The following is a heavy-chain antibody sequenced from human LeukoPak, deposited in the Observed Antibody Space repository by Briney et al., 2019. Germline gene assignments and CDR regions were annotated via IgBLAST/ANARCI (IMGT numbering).Heavy chain of an antibody. J-gene: IGHJ4*02. V-gene: IGHV3-74*01. CDR3: AKSTAEYQLLYEDY. Sequence: GGSLRLSCAASGFTFSSYWMHWIRQAPGKGLVWVSRINSDGSSTSYADSVKGRFTISRDNSKNTLYLQMNSLRAEDTAVYYCAKSTAEYQLLYEDYWGQGTLVTVSS. CDR1: GFTFSSYW. D-gene: IGHD2-2*02. CDR2: INSDGSST.